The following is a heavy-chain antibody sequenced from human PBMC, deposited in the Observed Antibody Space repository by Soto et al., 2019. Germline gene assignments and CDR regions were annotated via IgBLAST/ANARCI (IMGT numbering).Heavy chain of an antibody. CDR3: VRNPGY. J-gene: IGHJ4*02. CDR1: GGSISNDHW. Sequence: QVQLQESGPGLVKPSGTLSLTCAVSGGSISNDHWWNWVRQPPGEGLEWIGEIYHTGLTNHNPSLKSRVTISVDKSKNHFSLELTSVTAADTAIYYCVRNPGYWGQGTLVTVSS. V-gene: IGHV4-4*02. CDR2: IYHTGLT.